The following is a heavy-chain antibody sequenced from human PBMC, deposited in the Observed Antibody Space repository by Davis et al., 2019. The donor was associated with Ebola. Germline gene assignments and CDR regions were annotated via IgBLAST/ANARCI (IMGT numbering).Heavy chain of an antibody. CDR3: ASSSSSWFWYFDL. CDR1: GGSISSYY. J-gene: IGHJ2*01. V-gene: IGHV4-59*01. CDR2: IHYSGST. D-gene: IGHD6-13*01. Sequence: SETLSLTCTVSGGSISSYYWSWIRQPPGKGLEWIGYIHYSGSTNYNPSLKSRVTISVDTSKNQLSLKLSSVTAADTAVDYCASSSSSWFWYFDLWGRGTLVTVSS.